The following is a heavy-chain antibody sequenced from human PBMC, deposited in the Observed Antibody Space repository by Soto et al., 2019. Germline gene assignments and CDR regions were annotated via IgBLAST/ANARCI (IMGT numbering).Heavy chain of an antibody. V-gene: IGHV3-30-3*01. CDR3: ARDANDPSVGVFDY. Sequence: PGGSLRLSCAASGFTFSSYAMHWVRQAPGKGLEWVAVISYDGSNKYYADSVKGRFTISRDNSKNTLYLQMNSLRAEDKAMYYCARDANDPSVGVFDYWGQGTLVTVSS. J-gene: IGHJ4*02. CDR2: ISYDGSNK. CDR1: GFTFSSYA. D-gene: IGHD1-1*01.